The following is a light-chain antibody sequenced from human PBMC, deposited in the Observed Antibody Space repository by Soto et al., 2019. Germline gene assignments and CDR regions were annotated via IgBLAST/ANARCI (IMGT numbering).Light chain of an antibody. Sequence: DIVMTQSPDSLAVSLGERATINCKSSQSVLYSSKNKNYLAWYQQKPGQPPKLLIYWASTRESGVPDRFSGRGSGTDFTLTISSLQAEDVAVYFCHQYYSTPYTFGQGTKLEIK. CDR2: WAS. V-gene: IGKV4-1*01. CDR3: HQYYSTPYT. J-gene: IGKJ2*01. CDR1: QSVLYSSKNKNY.